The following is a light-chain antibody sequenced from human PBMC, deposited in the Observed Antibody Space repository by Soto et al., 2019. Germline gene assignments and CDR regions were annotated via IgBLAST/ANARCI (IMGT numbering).Light chain of an antibody. J-gene: IGKJ2*01. CDR1: QDISNY. CDR3: QQYDNLGYT. Sequence: DLQMTQSPSSLSASVGDRVTITCQASQDISNYLNWYQQKPGKAPKLLIYDASNLETRVPSRFSGSGSGTDFTFTISSLQPEDIATYYCQQYDNLGYTFGQGTKLEIK. V-gene: IGKV1-33*01. CDR2: DAS.